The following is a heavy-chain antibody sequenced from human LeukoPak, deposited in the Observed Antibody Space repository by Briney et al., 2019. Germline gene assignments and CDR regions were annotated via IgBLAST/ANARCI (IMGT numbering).Heavy chain of an antibody. CDR1: GGSFSGYY. CDR3: ARVPPPAARPVQGFY. J-gene: IGHJ4*02. D-gene: IGHD6-6*01. CDR2: INHSGRT. V-gene: IGHV4-34*01. Sequence: SEALSLTCAVYGGSFSGYYWSWIRQPPGKGLEWIGEINHSGRTNYNPSLKSRVTISVDTSKNQFSLKLSSVTAADTAVYYCARVPPPAARPVQGFYWGQGTLVTVSS.